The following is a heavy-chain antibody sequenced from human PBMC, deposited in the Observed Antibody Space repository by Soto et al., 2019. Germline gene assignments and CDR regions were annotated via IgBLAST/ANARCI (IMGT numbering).Heavy chain of an antibody. CDR1: GFTFSSYG. D-gene: IGHD4-4*01. J-gene: IGHJ4*02. V-gene: IGHV3-30*18. CDR3: AKGAPLQIFDY. Sequence: VGSLRLSCAASGFTFSSYGMHWVRQAPGKGLEWVAVISYDGSNKYYADSVKGRFTISRDNSKNTLYLQMNSLRAEDTAVYYCAKGAPLQIFDYWGQGTLVTVSS. CDR2: ISYDGSNK.